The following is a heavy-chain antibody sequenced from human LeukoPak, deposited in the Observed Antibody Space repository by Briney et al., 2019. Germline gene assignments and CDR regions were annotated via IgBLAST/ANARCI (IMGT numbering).Heavy chain of an antibody. V-gene: IGHV4-34*01. J-gene: IGHJ6*03. CDR2: INHSGST. D-gene: IGHD3-10*01. CDR1: GGSFSGYY. CDR3: ARARGGDYGSDYYYYYYMDV. Sequence: SETLSLTCAVYGGSFSGYYWSWIRQPPGKGLEWIGEINHSGSTNYNPSLKSRVTISVDTSKNQFSLKLSSVTAADTAVCYCARARGGDYGSDYYYYYYMDVWGKGTTVTVSS.